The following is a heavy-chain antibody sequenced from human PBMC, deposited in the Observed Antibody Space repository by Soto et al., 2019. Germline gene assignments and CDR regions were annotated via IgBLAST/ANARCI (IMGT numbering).Heavy chain of an antibody. CDR2: IYYSGST. J-gene: IGHJ6*03. D-gene: IGHD4-17*01. CDR1: GGSISSSSYY. V-gene: IGHV4-39*01. Sequence: QLQLQESGPGLVKPSETLSLTCTVSGGSISSSSYYWGWIRQPPGKGLEWIGSIYYSGSTYYNPSLKSRVTISVDTSKNQFSLKLSSVTAADTAVYYCAATVNDYYYSMDVWGKGTTVTVSS. CDR3: AATVNDYYYSMDV.